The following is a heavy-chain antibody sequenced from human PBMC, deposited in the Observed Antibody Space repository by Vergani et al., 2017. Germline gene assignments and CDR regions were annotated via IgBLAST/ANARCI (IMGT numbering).Heavy chain of an antibody. Sequence: QVQLQESGPGLVKPSETLSLTCAVSGYSISSGYYWGWIRQPPGKGLEWIGSIYHSGSTYYNPSLKSRVTISVDTSKNQFSLKLSSVTAADTAVYYCARGGDIAVVPAAMMYGMDVWGQGTTVTVSS. CDR2: IYHSGST. CDR1: GYSISSGYY. D-gene: IGHD2-2*01. CDR3: ARGGDIAVVPAAMMYGMDV. V-gene: IGHV4-38-2*01. J-gene: IGHJ6*02.